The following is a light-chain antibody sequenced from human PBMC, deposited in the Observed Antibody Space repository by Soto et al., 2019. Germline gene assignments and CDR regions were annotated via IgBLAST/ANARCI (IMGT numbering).Light chain of an antibody. CDR2: EVV. Sequence: QSALTQPPSASGSPGQSVTISCTGTKSDIGVYDFVSWYQHLPGKAPRLIIYEVVQRPSGVPDRFSGSKSGNTASLTASGLQAADEADYFCKSYAGSNTYVFGSGTKVNVL. V-gene: IGLV2-8*01. J-gene: IGLJ1*01. CDR1: KSDIGVYDF. CDR3: KSYAGSNTYV.